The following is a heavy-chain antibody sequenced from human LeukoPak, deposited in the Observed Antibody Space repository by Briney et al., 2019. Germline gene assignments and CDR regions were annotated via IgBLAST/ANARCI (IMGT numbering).Heavy chain of an antibody. CDR2: ISYDRSNK. D-gene: IGHD3-22*01. J-gene: IGHJ4*02. Sequence: GGSLRLSCAASGFTFSSYAMHWVRQAPGKGLEWVAVISYDRSNKYYADSVKGRFTISRDNSKNTLYLQMNSLRAEDTAVYYCARDYYDSSGYYGYWGQGTLVTVSS. V-gene: IGHV3-30-3*01. CDR1: GFTFSSYA. CDR3: ARDYYDSSGYYGY.